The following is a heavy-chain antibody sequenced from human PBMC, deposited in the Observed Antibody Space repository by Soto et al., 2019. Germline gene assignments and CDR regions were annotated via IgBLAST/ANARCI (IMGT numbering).Heavy chain of an antibody. CDR1: GYTLTELS. J-gene: IGHJ4*02. D-gene: IGHD6-13*01. CDR3: ATGMADSSSWYRSLVYFDY. V-gene: IGHV1-24*01. Sequence: ASVKVSCKVSGYTLTELSMHWVRQAPGKGLEWMGGFDPEDGETIYAQKFQGRVTMTEDTSTDTAYMELSSLRSEDTAVYYCATGMADSSSWYRSLVYFDYWGQGTLVTVSS. CDR2: FDPEDGET.